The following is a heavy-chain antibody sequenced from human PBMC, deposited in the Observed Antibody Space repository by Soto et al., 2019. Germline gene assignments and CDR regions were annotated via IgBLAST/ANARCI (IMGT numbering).Heavy chain of an antibody. Sequence: GGSLRLSCAASGFRFGDYYMSWIRQAPGKGLEWVSYISSSAYTIYYAASVEGRFTISRDNAKNSLFLQMNSLRADDTAVYYCARGLVVAATRGPLDYWGPGILVTVSS. CDR2: ISSSAYTI. CDR1: GFRFGDYY. V-gene: IGHV3-11*01. D-gene: IGHD2-15*01. J-gene: IGHJ4*02. CDR3: ARGLVVAATRGPLDY.